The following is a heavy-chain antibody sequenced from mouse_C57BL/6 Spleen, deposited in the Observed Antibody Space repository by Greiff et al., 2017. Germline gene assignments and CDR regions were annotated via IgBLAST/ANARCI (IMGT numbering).Heavy chain of an antibody. CDR3: ARREDSSAAWFAY. Sequence: QVQLQQPGAELVKPGASVKMSCKASGYTFTSYWITWVKQRPGQGLEWIGDIYPGSGSTNYNEKVKSKATLTVDTSSSTAYMQLRSLTSEDSAVYYCARREDSSAAWFAYWGQGTLVTVSA. D-gene: IGHD3-2*02. J-gene: IGHJ3*01. CDR2: IYPGSGST. CDR1: GYTFTSYW. V-gene: IGHV1-55*01.